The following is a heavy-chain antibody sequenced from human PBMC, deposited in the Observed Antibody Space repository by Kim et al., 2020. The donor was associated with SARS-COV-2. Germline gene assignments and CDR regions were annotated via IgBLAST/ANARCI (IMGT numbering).Heavy chain of an antibody. V-gene: IGHV3-53*01. Sequence: GGSLRLSCAASGFTVSSNYMSWVRQAPGKGLEWVSVIYSGGSTYYADSVKGRFTISRDNSKNTLYLQMNSLRAEDTAVYYCARDDPYSSPLVYWGQGTLVTVSS. CDR3: ARDDPYSSPLVY. D-gene: IGHD6-19*01. J-gene: IGHJ4*02. CDR2: IYSGGST. CDR1: GFTVSSNY.